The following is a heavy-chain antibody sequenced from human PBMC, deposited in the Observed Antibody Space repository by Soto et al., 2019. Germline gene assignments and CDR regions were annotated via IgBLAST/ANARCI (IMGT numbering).Heavy chain of an antibody. J-gene: IGHJ4*02. CDR2: ISSTTNYI. CDR3: ASCFDATGYYYFTY. CDR1: GFTFTRYS. Sequence: PGGSLRLSCAASGFTFTRYSMNWVRQAPGKGLEWVSSISSTTNYIYYGDSVKGRFTISRDNAKKSLYLQMNSLGAEDTAVYYCASCFDATGYYYFTYWGQGTPVTVSS. D-gene: IGHD3-9*01. V-gene: IGHV3-21*01.